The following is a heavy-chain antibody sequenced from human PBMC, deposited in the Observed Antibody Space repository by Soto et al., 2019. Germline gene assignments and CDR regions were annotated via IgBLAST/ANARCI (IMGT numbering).Heavy chain of an antibody. CDR3: ANLLPEFYYGSGSDAFDI. J-gene: IGHJ3*02. CDR2: ISYDGSNK. D-gene: IGHD3-10*01. V-gene: IGHV3-30*18. CDR1: GFTFSSYG. Sequence: QVQLVESGGGVVQPGRSLRLSCAASGFTFSSYGMHWVRQAPGKGLEWVAVISYDGSNKYYADSVKGRFTISRDNSKSSLYLQMNSLRAEDTAVYYCANLLPEFYYGSGSDAFDIWGQVTMVTVSS.